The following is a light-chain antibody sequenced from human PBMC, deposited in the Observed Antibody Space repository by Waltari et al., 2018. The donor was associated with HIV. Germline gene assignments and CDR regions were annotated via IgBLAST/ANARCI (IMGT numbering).Light chain of an antibody. CDR3: LVHMGHGAWV. V-gene: IGLV8-61*01. J-gene: IGLJ3*02. Sequence: QTVVTQEPSFSVSPGGTVTLTCGLNSGSVSTTSFPSWYQQTPGQAPRTLIYGTNNCPSGVPDRFSGSIRGNKAALTITGAQADDESDYYCLVHMGHGAWVFGGGTKLTVL. CDR1: SGSVSTTSF. CDR2: GTN.